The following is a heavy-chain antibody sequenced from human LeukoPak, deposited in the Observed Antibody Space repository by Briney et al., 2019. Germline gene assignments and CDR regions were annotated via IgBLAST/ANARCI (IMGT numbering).Heavy chain of an antibody. V-gene: IGHV4-30-2*01. Sequence: PSETLSLTCAVSGGSIISGGYSWSWIRQTPEKGLEWIGHIFHSGDTEYNPSLKNRVAMSLVRSKNQVSLELSSVTAADTAVYYCARAAAAAGINLVPYHYWGQGTLVTVSS. D-gene: IGHD6-13*01. J-gene: IGHJ4*02. CDR2: IFHSGDT. CDR3: ARAAAAAGINLVPYHY. CDR1: GGSIISGGYS.